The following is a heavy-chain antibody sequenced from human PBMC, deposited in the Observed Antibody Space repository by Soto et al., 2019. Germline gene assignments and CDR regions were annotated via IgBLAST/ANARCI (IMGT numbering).Heavy chain of an antibody. J-gene: IGHJ4*01. V-gene: IGHV4-30-4*01. CDR1: GGSISSADYY. CDR2: FHSSGAT. D-gene: IGHD3-10*01. CDR3: ASIWFGDFDY. Sequence: QVQLQESGPGLVKPSQTLSLTCTVSGGSISSADYYWSWIRQLPGKGLEWIGYFHSSGATYKDPSLKSRVTISVDTSKNQISLKLDSVTAADTAVYYCASIWFGDFDYWGHGTLVTVSS.